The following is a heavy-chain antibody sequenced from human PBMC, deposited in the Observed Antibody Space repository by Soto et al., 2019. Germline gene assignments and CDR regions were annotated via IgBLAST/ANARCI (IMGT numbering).Heavy chain of an antibody. CDR2: INHSGST. Sequence: QVQLQQWGAGLLKPSETLSLTCAVYGGSFSGYYWSWIRQPPGKGLEWIGEINHSGSTNYNPSLKSRVTISVDTSKNQFSLKLSSVTAADTAVYYCARNDYGDFMYYFDYWGQGTLVTVSS. V-gene: IGHV4-34*01. D-gene: IGHD4-17*01. J-gene: IGHJ4*02. CDR1: GGSFSGYY. CDR3: ARNDYGDFMYYFDY.